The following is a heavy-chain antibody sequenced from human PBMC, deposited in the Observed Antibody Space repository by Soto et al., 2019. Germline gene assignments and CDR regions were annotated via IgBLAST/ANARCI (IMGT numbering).Heavy chain of an antibody. CDR3: AKDNKLAASGGFDS. CDR1: GFTFDDYA. V-gene: IGHV3-9*01. CDR2: IGWNSGGI. D-gene: IGHD6-13*01. J-gene: IGHJ4*02. Sequence: GGSLRLSCAVSGFTFDDYAMHWVRQAPGKGLEWVSGIGWNSGGIGYADSVNGRFTISRDNAKNSLFLQMNSLRAEDTALYYCAKDNKLAASGGFDSWGQGTLVTVSS.